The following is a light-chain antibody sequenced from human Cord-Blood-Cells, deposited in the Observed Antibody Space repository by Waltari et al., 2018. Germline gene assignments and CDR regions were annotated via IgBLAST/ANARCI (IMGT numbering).Light chain of an antibody. CDR3: CSYAGSSTFWV. CDR2: EGS. Sequence: QSALTQPASVSGSPGQSITISCTGTSSDVGSYTLFSWYQQPPGKAPKLMIYEGSKRPSGVSNRFSGSKSGNTASLTISGLQAEDEADYYCCSYAGSSTFWVFGGGTKLTVL. CDR1: SSDVGSYTL. V-gene: IGLV2-23*01. J-gene: IGLJ3*02.